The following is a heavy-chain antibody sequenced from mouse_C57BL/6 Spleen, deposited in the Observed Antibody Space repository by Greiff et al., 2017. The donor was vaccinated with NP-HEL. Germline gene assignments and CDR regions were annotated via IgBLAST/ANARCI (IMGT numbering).Heavy chain of an antibody. D-gene: IGHD2-4*01. J-gene: IGHJ2*01. CDR2: IDPSDSYT. Sequence: QVQLKQPGAELVRPGTSVKLSCKASGYTFTSYWMHWVKQRPGQGLEWIGVIDPSDSYTNYNQKFKGKATLTVDTSSSTAYMQLSSLTSEDSAVYYCARDDYDAYYFDYWGQGTTLTVSS. V-gene: IGHV1-59*01. CDR3: ARDDYDAYYFDY. CDR1: GYTFTSYW.